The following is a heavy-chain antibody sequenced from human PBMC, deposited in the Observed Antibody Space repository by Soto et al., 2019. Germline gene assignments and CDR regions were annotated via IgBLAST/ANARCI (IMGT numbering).Heavy chain of an antibody. D-gene: IGHD3-16*01. V-gene: IGHV1-8*01. CDR1: RYTFTIYD. CDR2: MNPNSGNT. CDR3: ARGQEVWWNAGPLGLRDSDV. J-gene: IGHJ6*02. Sequence: GASVKVSCKASRYTFTIYDINGVLQSTLQWLDWMGCMNPNSGNTGYPQKFQGRITMTRNTSINTAYMELSSLRSEDTAVYYCARGQEVWWNAGPLGLRDSDVWGQGTTVTVSS.